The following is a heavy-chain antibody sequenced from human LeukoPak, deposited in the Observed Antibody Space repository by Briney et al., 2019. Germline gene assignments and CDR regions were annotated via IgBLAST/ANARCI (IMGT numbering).Heavy chain of an antibody. D-gene: IGHD4-17*01. CDR2: IKQDGSEK. V-gene: IGHV3-7*04. J-gene: IGHJ6*03. CDR1: GGSISSYY. CDR3: ARVASAMTTTDYYMDV. Sequence: ETLSLTCTVSGGSISSYYWSWVRQAPGKGLEWVANIKQDGSEKYYVDSVKGRFTISRDNAKNSLYLQMNSLRAEDTAVYYCARVASAMTTTDYYMDVWGKGTTVTVSS.